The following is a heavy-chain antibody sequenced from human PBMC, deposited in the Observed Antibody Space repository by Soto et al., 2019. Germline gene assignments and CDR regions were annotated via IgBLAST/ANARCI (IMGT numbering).Heavy chain of an antibody. Sequence: ASVKVSCKASGYTFTSYGISWVRQAPGQGLEWMGWISAYNGNTNYAQKLQGRVTMTTDTSTSTAYMELRSLRSDDTAVYYCARDGCVVPAVYTPAADFDTWRHGTMVTVSS. CDR2: ISAYNGNT. J-gene: IGHJ3*02. CDR1: GYTFTSYG. V-gene: IGHV1-18*01. CDR3: ARDGCVVPAVYTPAADFDT. D-gene: IGHD2-2*01.